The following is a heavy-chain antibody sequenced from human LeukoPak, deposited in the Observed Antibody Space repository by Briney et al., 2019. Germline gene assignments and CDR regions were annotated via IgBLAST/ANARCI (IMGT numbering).Heavy chain of an antibody. CDR2: ISIISSTI. Sequence: GGSLRLSCAASGFTFSSYHMNWVRQAPGKGLEWVSYISIISSTIYYADSVKGRFTISRDDANNSVYLQMNSLRAEDTAVCYCARTYERDLDSWGQGTLVTVSS. D-gene: IGHD5-12*01. CDR1: GFTFSSYH. J-gene: IGHJ4*02. V-gene: IGHV3-48*01. CDR3: ARTYERDLDS.